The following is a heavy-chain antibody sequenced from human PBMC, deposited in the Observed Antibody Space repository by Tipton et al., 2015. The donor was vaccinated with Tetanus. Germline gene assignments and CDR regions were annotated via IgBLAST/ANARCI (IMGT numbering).Heavy chain of an antibody. CDR2: VYGSDSGVI. CDR3: ARGFGSTWYYLDY. V-gene: IGHV4-59*01. Sequence: LRLSCTVSGDSISSFYWTWIRQPPGKGLEWIGYVYGSDSGVINYNPSLKSRVTISADTSNNQFSLKLGSVTAADTAFYYCARGFGSTWYYLDYWGQGTLVTASS. CDR1: GDSISSFY. D-gene: IGHD6-13*01. J-gene: IGHJ4*02.